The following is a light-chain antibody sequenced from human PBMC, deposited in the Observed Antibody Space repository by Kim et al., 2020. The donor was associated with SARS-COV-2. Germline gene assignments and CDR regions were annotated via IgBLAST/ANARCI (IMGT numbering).Light chain of an antibody. J-gene: IGLJ3*02. CDR2: GDD. Sequence: GQKVTISCTGSTATIGTHILAWYQQVPGTAPKLLIYGDDKRHSGIPDRFTASKSGNSATLTIAGLQTGDEADYYCGTWDSSLNIGVFGGGTQLTVL. CDR1: TATIGTHI. CDR3: GTWDSSLNIGV. V-gene: IGLV1-51*01.